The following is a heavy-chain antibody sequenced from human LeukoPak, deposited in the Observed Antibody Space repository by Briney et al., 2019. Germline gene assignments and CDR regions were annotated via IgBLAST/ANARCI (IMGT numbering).Heavy chain of an antibody. V-gene: IGHV4-59*08. D-gene: IGHD3-9*01. J-gene: IGHJ3*02. CDR2: IYYSGST. Sequence: SEPLSLTCTVSGGSISRYYWSWIRQPPGKGLEWIGYIYYSGSTNYNPSLKSRVTISVDTSKNQFSLKLSSVTAADTAVYYCARDSRLGAFDIWGQGTMVTVSS. CDR1: GGSISRYY. CDR3: ARDSRLGAFDI.